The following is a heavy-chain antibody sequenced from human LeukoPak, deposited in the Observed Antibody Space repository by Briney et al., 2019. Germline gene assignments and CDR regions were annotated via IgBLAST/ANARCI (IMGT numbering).Heavy chain of an antibody. D-gene: IGHD3-22*01. J-gene: IGHJ6*03. CDR3: ARWGYYDSSGYYSDADYYYMDV. V-gene: IGHV3-21*01. CDR2: ISSSSSYI. Sequence: SGGSLRLSCAASGFTFSSYSMNWVRQAPGKGLEWVSSISSSSSYIYYADSVKGRFTIYRDNAKNSLYLQMNSLRAEDTAVYYCARWGYYDSSGYYSDADYYYMDVWGKGTTVTVSS. CDR1: GFTFSSYS.